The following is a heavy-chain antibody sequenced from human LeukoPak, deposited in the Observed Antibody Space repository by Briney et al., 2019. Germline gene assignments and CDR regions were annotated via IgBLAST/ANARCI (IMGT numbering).Heavy chain of an antibody. CDR3: ARDGKVDYGQNWFDP. V-gene: IGHV3-23*01. Sequence: GGSLRLSCAASGFTFSTYALSWVRQAPGKGLEWVSSISGSAGGTYYADSVKGRFTISRDNAKNSLYLQMNSLRAEDTAVYYCARDGKVDYGQNWFDPWGQGTLVTVSS. J-gene: IGHJ5*02. CDR2: ISGSAGGT. D-gene: IGHD4-17*01. CDR1: GFTFSTYA.